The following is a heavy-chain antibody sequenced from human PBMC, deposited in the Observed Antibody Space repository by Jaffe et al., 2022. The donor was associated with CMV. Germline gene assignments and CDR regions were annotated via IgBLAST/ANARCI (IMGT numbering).Heavy chain of an antibody. D-gene: IGHD5-18*01. Sequence: EVQLVESGGGLVKPGGSLRLSCAASGFTFSNAWMSWVRQAPGKGLEWVGRIKSKTDGGTTDYAAPVKGRFTISRDDSKNTLYLQMNSLKTEDTAVYYCTTDVYTATDYYMDVWGKGTTVTVSS. J-gene: IGHJ6*03. CDR1: GFTFSNAW. CDR2: IKSKTDGGTT. V-gene: IGHV3-15*01. CDR3: TTDVYTATDYYMDV.